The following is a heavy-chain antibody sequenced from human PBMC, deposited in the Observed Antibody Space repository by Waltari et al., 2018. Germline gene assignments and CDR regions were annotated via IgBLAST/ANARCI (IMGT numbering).Heavy chain of an antibody. J-gene: IGHJ6*02. D-gene: IGHD2-2*01. V-gene: IGHV1-8*01. Sequence: QVQLVQSGAEVKKPGASVKVSCKASGYTFTSYDINWVRQATGQGLEWMGWMNPNSGNTGKAQKFKGVVTMTRNTSISTAYMELSSLRSEDTAVYYCASSYQLPSWRYYYGMDVWGQGTTVTVSS. CDR3: ASSYQLPSWRYYYGMDV. CDR2: MNPNSGNT. CDR1: GYTFTSYD.